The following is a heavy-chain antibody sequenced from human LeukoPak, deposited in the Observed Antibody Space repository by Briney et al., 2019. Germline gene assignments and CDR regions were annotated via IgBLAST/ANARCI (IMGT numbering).Heavy chain of an antibody. CDR2: ISSSSSYT. CDR3: ARETAGNDY. V-gene: IGHV3-11*05. D-gene: IGHD1-1*01. Sequence: GGSLRLSCAASGFTFSDYYMSWIRQAPGKGLEWVSYISSSSSYTNYADSVKGRFTISKDNAKNSLYLQMNSLRTEDTAVYYCARETAGNDYWGQGTLVTVSS. CDR1: GFTFSDYY. J-gene: IGHJ4*02.